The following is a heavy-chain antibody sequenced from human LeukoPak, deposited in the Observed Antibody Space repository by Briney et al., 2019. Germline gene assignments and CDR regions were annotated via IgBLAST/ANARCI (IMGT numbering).Heavy chain of an antibody. CDR3: ARDDTTRYYDILTGLGSDAFDI. J-gene: IGHJ3*02. Sequence: ASVKVSCKASGYTFTGYYMHWVRQAPGQGLEWMGWINPNSVGTNYAQKFQGRVTMTRDTSISTAYMELSRLRSDDTAVYYCARDDTTRYYDILTGLGSDAFDIWGQGTMVTVSS. V-gene: IGHV1-2*02. D-gene: IGHD3-9*01. CDR1: GYTFTGYY. CDR2: INPNSVGT.